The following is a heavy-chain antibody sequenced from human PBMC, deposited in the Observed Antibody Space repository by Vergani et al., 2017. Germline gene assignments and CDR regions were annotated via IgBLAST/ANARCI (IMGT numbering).Heavy chain of an antibody. J-gene: IGHJ4*02. D-gene: IGHD3-10*01. V-gene: IGHV3-23*04. CDR1: GVTFGSFG. Sequence: EVQMVESGGVVEQRGGSLRLSCAASGVTFGSFGMHWVRQAPGKGLEWVSGISGSGVSAYYTDSVKGRFTISRDNYKNMLFLQMNNLRTEDTAIYYCAKQYFVSGNYLFDYWGQGTLVTVSS. CDR3: AKQYFVSGNYLFDY. CDR2: ISGSGVSA.